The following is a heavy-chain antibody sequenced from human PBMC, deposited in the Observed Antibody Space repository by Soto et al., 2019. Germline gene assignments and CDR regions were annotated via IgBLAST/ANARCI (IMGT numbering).Heavy chain of an antibody. Sequence: XAGLXXPXXXXXLTXAXXXXXFXSYYWSWXRQPPGKGLEWIGEIHYSGSTNYTPSLKSRVTISVEKSKNQFSLRLSSVTAADTAVYFCARGGHNSGWYLAHWGQGTLVTVSS. CDR2: IHYSGST. D-gene: IGHD6-19*01. CDR3: ARGGHNSGWYLAH. V-gene: IGHV4-34*01. CDR1: XXXFXSYY. J-gene: IGHJ4*02.